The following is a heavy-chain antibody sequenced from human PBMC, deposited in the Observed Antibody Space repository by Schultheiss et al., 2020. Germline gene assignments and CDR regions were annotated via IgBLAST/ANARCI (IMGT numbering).Heavy chain of an antibody. V-gene: IGHV4-31*03. Sequence: SETLSLTCTVSGGSISSGSYYWSWIRQPPGKGLEWIGYIYYSGSTYYNPSLKSRVTISVDTSKNQFSLKLSSVTAADTAVYYCAREGMLSSYYYYGMDVWGQGTTVTVYS. CDR3: AREGMLSSYYYYGMDV. CDR1: GGSISSGSYY. D-gene: IGHD2-8*01. J-gene: IGHJ6*02. CDR2: IYYSGST.